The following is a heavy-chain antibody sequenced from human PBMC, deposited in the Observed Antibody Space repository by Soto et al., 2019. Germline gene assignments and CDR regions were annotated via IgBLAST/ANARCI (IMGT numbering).Heavy chain of an antibody. CDR2: INHSGST. CDR3: ARVLGEIAAAGTSAAMVFDY. CDR1: GGSFSGYY. D-gene: IGHD6-13*01. Sequence: SETLSLTCAVYGGSFSGYYWSWIRQPPGKGLEWIGEINHSGSTNYNPSLKSRVTISVDTSKNQFSLKLSSVTAADTAVYYCARVLGEIAAAGTSAAMVFDYWGQGTLVTVSS. V-gene: IGHV4-34*01. J-gene: IGHJ4*02.